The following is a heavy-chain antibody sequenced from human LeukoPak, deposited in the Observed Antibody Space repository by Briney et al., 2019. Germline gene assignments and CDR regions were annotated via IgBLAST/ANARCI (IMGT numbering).Heavy chain of an antibody. CDR3: ARHKRVGASGSHKNWFDP. Sequence: SETLSLTCSVSGDSIRSNDYYWGWIRQPPGKGLEWIGSMYYSGSTYYNPSLKSRVTISVDTSMNQFSLHLIPVTAADTAIYYCARHKRVGASGSHKNWFDPWGQGTLVTVSS. D-gene: IGHD1-26*01. CDR1: GDSIRSNDYY. J-gene: IGHJ5*02. CDR2: MYYSGST. V-gene: IGHV4-39*07.